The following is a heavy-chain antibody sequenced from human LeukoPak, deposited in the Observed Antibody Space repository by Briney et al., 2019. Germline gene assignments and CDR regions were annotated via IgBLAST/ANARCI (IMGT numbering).Heavy chain of an antibody. CDR3: AKERKLLPFDC. CDR1: GFTFSSYA. D-gene: IGHD4-23*01. Sequence: GGSLRLSCAASGFTFSSYAMHWVRQAPGKGLEWVAVISYDGSNKYYADSVKGRFTISRDNSKNTLYLQMNSLRAEDTAVYYCAKERKLLPFDCWGQGTLVTVSS. V-gene: IGHV3-30-3*01. CDR2: ISYDGSNK. J-gene: IGHJ4*02.